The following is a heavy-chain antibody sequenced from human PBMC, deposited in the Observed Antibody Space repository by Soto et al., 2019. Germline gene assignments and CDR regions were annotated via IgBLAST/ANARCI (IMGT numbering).Heavy chain of an antibody. CDR3: ARDCSSTSNYYYYYGMEV. CDR1: GFTFSSYG. CDR2: IWYDGSNK. D-gene: IGHD2-2*01. V-gene: IGHV3-33*01. Sequence: GGSLRLSCAASGFTFSSYGMHWVRQAPGKGLEWVAVIWYDGSNKYYADSVKGRFTISRDNSKNTLYLQMNSLGAEDTAVYYCARDCSSTSNYYYYYGMEVWGQGTTVTVSS. J-gene: IGHJ6*02.